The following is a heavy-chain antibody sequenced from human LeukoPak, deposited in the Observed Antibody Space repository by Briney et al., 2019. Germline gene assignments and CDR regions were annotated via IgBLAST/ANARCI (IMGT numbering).Heavy chain of an antibody. CDR1: GFTFSSYW. Sequence: GGSLRLSCAASGFTFSSYWMSWVRQAPGKGLEWVANIKQDGSEKYYVDSVKGRFTISRDNAKNSLYLQMNSLRAGDTAVYYCAKPTAPPGPDAFDIWGQGTMITVSS. D-gene: IGHD4-17*01. CDR2: IKQDGSEK. J-gene: IGHJ3*02. CDR3: AKPTAPPGPDAFDI. V-gene: IGHV3-7*01.